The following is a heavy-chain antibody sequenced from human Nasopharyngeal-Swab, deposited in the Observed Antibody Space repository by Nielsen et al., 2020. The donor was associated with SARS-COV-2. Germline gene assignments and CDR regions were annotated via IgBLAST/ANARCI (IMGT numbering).Heavy chain of an antibody. V-gene: IGHV1-69*13. CDR1: GGTFSSYA. D-gene: IGHD2-15*01. CDR3: ATDGGGIVVVRPYYYYYGMDV. Sequence: SVKVSCKASGGTFSSYAISRVRQAPGQGLEWMGGIIPIFGTANYAQKFQGRVTITADESTSTAYMELSSLRSEDTAVYYCATDGGGIVVVRPYYYYYGMDVWGQGTTVTVSS. J-gene: IGHJ6*02. CDR2: IIPIFGTA.